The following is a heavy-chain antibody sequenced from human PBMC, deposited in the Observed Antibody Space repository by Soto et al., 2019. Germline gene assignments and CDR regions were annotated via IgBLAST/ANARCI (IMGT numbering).Heavy chain of an antibody. CDR2: INAGNGNT. V-gene: IGHV1-3*01. CDR1: GYTFTSYA. J-gene: IGHJ5*02. D-gene: IGHD3-3*01. Sequence: ASVKVSCKESGYTFTSYAMHWVRQANGKRLEWMGWINAGNGNTKYSQKFQGRVTITRDTSASTAYMELSSLRSEDTAVYYCARDYDFWSGSLRWFDPWGQGTLVTVSS. CDR3: ARDYDFWSGSLRWFDP.